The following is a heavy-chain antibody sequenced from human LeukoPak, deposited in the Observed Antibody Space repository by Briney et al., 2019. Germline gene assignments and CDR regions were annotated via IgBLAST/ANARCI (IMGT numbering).Heavy chain of an antibody. CDR3: ARGDSYSSSPFDY. J-gene: IGHJ4*02. D-gene: IGHD6-6*01. CDR2: IIPIFGTA. V-gene: IGHV1-69*13. Sequence: SVKVSCKASGYTFTSYAISWVRQAPGQGLEWMGGIIPIFGTANYAQKFQGRVTITADESTSTAYMELSSLRSEDTAVYYCARGDSYSSSPFDYWGQGTLVTVSS. CDR1: GYTFTSYA.